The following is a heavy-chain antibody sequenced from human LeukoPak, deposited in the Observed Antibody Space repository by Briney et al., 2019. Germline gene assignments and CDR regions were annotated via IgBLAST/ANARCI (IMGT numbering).Heavy chain of an antibody. Sequence: PSETLSLTCTVSGYSISSGYYWGWIRQPPGKGLEWIGSIHHSGSTYYNPSLKSRVTISVDTSKNQFSLQLNFVTAAATAVYYCARSVWDYVLDYWGQGTLVTVSS. V-gene: IGHV4-38-2*02. D-gene: IGHD4-17*01. CDR3: ARSVWDYVLDY. CDR1: GYSISSGYY. CDR2: IHHSGST. J-gene: IGHJ4*02.